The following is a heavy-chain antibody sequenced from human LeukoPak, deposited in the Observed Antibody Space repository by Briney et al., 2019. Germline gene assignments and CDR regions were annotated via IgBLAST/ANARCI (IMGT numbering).Heavy chain of an antibody. J-gene: IGHJ5*02. CDR3: ARRELVGWFDP. Sequence: SQTLSLTCAVSGGSISSGGYSWSWLRLPPGKGLEWIGYIYHSGSTYYNPSLKSRVTISVDRSKNQFSLKLSSVTAADTAVYYCARRELVGWFDPWGQGTLVTVSS. CDR2: IYHSGST. D-gene: IGHD6-6*01. CDR1: GGSISSGGYS. V-gene: IGHV4-30-2*01.